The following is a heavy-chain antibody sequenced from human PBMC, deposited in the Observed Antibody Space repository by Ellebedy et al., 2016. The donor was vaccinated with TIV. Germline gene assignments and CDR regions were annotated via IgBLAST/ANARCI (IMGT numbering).Heavy chain of an antibody. Sequence: GESLKIPCAASGFDFRTYAMSWVRQAPGREPEWVAGLTGSGATPYYAASVRGRFVIPRDNFRKMLFGQMNSLSVEDTAVYYCAKERSGTAISGGWDQDFDSWGQGTLVTVSA. CDR1: GFDFRTYA. D-gene: IGHD6-19*01. CDR2: LTGSGATP. J-gene: IGHJ4*02. CDR3: AKERSGTAISGGWDQDFDS. V-gene: IGHV3-23*01.